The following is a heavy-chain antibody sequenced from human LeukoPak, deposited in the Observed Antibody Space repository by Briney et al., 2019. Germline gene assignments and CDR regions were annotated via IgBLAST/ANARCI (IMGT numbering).Heavy chain of an antibody. J-gene: IGHJ4*02. CDR1: GFTVSSNY. CDR2: IYSGGST. Sequence: GGSLRLSCAASGFTVSSNYMSWVRQAPGKGLEWVSIIYSGGSTFYADSVKGRFTISRDNSKNTLYLQMNSLRAEDTAVYYCAREILYYFDYWGQGTLVTVSS. V-gene: IGHV3-53*05. CDR3: AREILYYFDY.